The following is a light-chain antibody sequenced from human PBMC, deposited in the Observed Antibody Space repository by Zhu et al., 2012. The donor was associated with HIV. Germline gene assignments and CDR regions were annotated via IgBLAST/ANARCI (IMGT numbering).Light chain of an antibody. CDR2: RAS. J-gene: IGKJ3*01. V-gene: IGKV1-5*03. CDR1: QNIGNW. CDR3: QQYDSDST. Sequence: DIQMTQSPSPLSASVGDRVSITCRASQNIGNWLAWYQQKAGKAPKLLIYRASRSESGVPSRFSGSGSGTEFTLTITSLQPDDVGTYYCQQYDSDSTFGPGTKVEIK.